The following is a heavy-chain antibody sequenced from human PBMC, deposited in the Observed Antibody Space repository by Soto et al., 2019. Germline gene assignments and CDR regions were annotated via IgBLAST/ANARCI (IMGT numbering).Heavy chain of an antibody. V-gene: IGHV4-39*01. CDR3: ASPYYYGSGSPGRYYYYGMDV. D-gene: IGHD3-10*01. CDR1: GDSMSSSDYY. J-gene: IGHJ6*02. CDR2: IYYSGST. Sequence: SETLSLTCAVSGDSMSSSDYYWGWIRQPPGKGLEWIGSIYYSGSTYYNPSLKSRVTISVDTSKNQFSLKLSSVTAADTAVYYCASPYYYGSGSPGRYYYYGMDVWGQGTTVTVSS.